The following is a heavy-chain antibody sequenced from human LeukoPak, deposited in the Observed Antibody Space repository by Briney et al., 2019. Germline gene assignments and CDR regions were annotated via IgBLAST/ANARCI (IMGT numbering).Heavy chain of an antibody. CDR3: AKSPDVEGSGSYFDG. CDR1: GFTFSSYA. J-gene: IGHJ4*02. Sequence: AGSLRLSCAASGFTFSSYAMSWVRQAPGKGPEWVSAISGSGGSTYYADSVKGRFTISRDNSKNTLYLQMNSLTAEDTAVYYCAKSPDVEGSGSYFDGGGQGSLVTVSS. CDR2: ISGSGGST. V-gene: IGHV3-23*01. D-gene: IGHD3-10*01.